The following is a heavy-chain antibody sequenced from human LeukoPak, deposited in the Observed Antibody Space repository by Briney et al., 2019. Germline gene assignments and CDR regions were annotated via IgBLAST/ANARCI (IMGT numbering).Heavy chain of an antibody. V-gene: IGHV1-18*01. CDR2: ISAYNGNT. CDR3: ARDLRITMVRGRVMDV. Sequence: ASVKVSCKASGYTFTSYGISWVRQAPGQGLEWMGWISAYNGNTNYAQKLQGRVTMTTDTSTSTAYMELRSLRSDDTAVYYCARDLRITMVRGRVMDVWGQGTTVTVSS. D-gene: IGHD3-10*01. CDR1: GYTFTSYG. J-gene: IGHJ6*02.